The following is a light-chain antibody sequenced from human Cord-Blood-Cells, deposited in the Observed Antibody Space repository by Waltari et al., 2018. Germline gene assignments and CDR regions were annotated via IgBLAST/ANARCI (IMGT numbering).Light chain of an antibody. CDR3: MQALQTPFT. CDR2: LGS. V-gene: IGKV2-28*01. J-gene: IGKJ3*01. Sequence: DIVMTQSPLSLPVTPGEPASISCRSSQSLLHSNGYNYLDWDLQKPGQSPQLLIYLGSNRASGVPDRFSGSGSGTDFTRKISRVEAEEVGGYYCMQALQTPFTFGPGTKVDIK. CDR1: QSLLHSNGYNY.